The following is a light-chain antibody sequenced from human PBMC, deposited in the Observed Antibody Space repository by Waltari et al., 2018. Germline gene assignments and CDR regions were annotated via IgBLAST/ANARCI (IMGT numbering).Light chain of an antibody. CDR2: AAS. CDR1: PSISNY. CDR3: QQTYTTPG. J-gene: IGKJ3*01. Sequence: DIQMTQSPSSLSASVGDRVTITCRTSPSISNYLNWYQQKPGKAPKLLIYAASSLQSGVPSRFSGSGSGTDFTLTISSLQPEDFATYYCQQTYTTPGFGPGTKVDIK. V-gene: IGKV1-39*01.